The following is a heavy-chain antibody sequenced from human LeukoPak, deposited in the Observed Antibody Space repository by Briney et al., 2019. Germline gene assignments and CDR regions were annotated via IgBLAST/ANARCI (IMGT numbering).Heavy chain of an antibody. CDR2: IYYSGST. Sequence: SETLSLTCTVSGGSISGSNYYWVWIRQPPGKGLEWLGTIYYSGSTSYNPSLKSRVTISLDTSNNQFSLKVKSMTAADTAVYFCARRAGLNGLDPWGQGTLVTVSS. CDR3: ARRAGLNGLDP. D-gene: IGHD6-13*01. V-gene: IGHV4-39*01. J-gene: IGHJ5*02. CDR1: GGSISGSNYY.